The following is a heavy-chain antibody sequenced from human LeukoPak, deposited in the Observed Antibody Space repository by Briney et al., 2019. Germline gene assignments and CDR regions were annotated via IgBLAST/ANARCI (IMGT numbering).Heavy chain of an antibody. D-gene: IGHD5-24*01. Sequence: GGSLRLSCAASGFTFSSYGMHWVRQAPGKGLDWVAVISYDGSNKYYADSVKGRFTISRDNSKNTLYLQMNSLRAEDTAVYYCARDLGSRDGYNPPNLFDDWGQGTLVTVSS. CDR1: GFTFSSYG. V-gene: IGHV3-30*03. CDR3: ARDLGSRDGYNPPNLFDD. J-gene: IGHJ4*02. CDR2: ISYDGSNK.